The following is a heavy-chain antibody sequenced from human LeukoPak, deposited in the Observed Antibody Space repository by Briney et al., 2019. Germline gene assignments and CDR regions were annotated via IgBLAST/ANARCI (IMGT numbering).Heavy chain of an antibody. CDR1: GFTFRSYW. V-gene: IGHV3-7*01. CDR3: ARDRIAAAGTDYDY. J-gene: IGHJ4*02. Sequence: GSLRLSCAASGFTFRSYWMTWVRQAPGKGLEWVANIKGDESAKYYVDSVKGRFTIFRDNAYNSLYLQMNSLRPEDTAVYYCARDRIAAAGTDYDYWGREPWSPSPQ. CDR2: IKGDESAK. D-gene: IGHD6-13*01.